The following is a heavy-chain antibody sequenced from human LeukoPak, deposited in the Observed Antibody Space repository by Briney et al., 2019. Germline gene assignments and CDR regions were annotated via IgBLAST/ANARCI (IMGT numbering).Heavy chain of an antibody. CDR1: GGSNRSGDYY. CDR3: ASIVATKQKAFDI. V-gene: IGHV4-30-4*01. J-gene: IGHJ3*02. Sequence: PSETLSLTCTVSGGSNRSGDYYWSWIRQPPGKGLEWIGFIYYTGATDYNPSLKSRVIISVDTSKNQFSLNLSSVTAADTAVYYCASIVATKQKAFDIWGQGTMVTVSS. D-gene: IGHD5-12*01. CDR2: IYYTGAT.